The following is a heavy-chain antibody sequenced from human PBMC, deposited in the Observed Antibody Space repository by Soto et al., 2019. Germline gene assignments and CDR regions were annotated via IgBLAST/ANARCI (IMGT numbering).Heavy chain of an antibody. CDR1: GGSFSGYY. CDR2: INHSGST. Sequence: NPSETLSLTCVVYGGSFSGYYWSWIRQSPGKGLEWIGEINHSGSTNYNPSLKSRVTISVDTSKNQFSLKLSSVTAADTAVYYCARGPFTPIVVVAATRPNWFDPWGRGTLVTVSS. CDR3: ARGPFTPIVVVAATRPNWFDP. D-gene: IGHD2-15*01. V-gene: IGHV4-34*01. J-gene: IGHJ5*02.